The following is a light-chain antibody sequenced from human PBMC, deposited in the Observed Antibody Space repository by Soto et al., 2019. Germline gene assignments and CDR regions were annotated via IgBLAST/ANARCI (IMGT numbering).Light chain of an antibody. V-gene: IGLV1-40*01. Sequence: QSVLTQPPSVSGAPGQRVTISCTGSSSNIGASYDVHWYQQFPGTAPKLLIYGNTNRPSGVPDRFSGSKSGTSASLAITGLQAEDEADYYCQSYDNTLSGFWVFGGGTKLTVL. CDR2: GNT. CDR1: SSNIGASYD. CDR3: QSYDNTLSGFWV. J-gene: IGLJ3*02.